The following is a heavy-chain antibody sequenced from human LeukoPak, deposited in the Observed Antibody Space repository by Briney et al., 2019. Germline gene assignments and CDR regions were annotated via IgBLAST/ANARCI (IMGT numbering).Heavy chain of an antibody. CDR2: INPNSGDT. CDR1: GYTFTGYY. D-gene: IGHD6-19*01. V-gene: IGHV1-2*02. CDR3: AGPIPSPYSSGWYDY. J-gene: IGHJ4*02. Sequence: ASVKVSCKASGYTFTGYYMHWVRQAPGQGLEWMGWINPNSGDTNYAQKLQGRVTMTTDTSTSTAYMELRSLRSDDTAVYYCAGPIPSPYSSGWYDYWGQGTLVTVSS.